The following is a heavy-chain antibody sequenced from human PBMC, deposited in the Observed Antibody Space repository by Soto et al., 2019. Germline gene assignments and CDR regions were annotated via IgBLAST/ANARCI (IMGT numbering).Heavy chain of an antibody. J-gene: IGHJ6*02. V-gene: IGHV4-39*01. CDR3: ARRLYYDSSGFEGGGMDV. D-gene: IGHD3-22*01. Sequence: SETLSITCAVSGGSISSSSYYWGWIRQPQGKGLEWIGSIYYSGSTYYNPSLKSRVTISVDTSKNQFSLKLSSVTAADTAVYYCARRLYYDSSGFEGGGMDVWGQGTTVTVSS. CDR2: IYYSGST. CDR1: GGSISSSSYY.